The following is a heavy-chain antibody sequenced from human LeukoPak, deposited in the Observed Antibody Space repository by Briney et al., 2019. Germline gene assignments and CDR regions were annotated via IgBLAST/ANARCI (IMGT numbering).Heavy chain of an antibody. CDR2: MSRKGGST. D-gene: IGHD3-22*01. Sequence: GGSLRLSCSASGFTFSSYAMHWVRQAPGKGLEYVSSMSRKGGSTYYADSVKGRFTISRANSKNTLYLQMSSLRAEDTAVYYCVKDLYYDSSGYYYWGQGTLVTVSS. J-gene: IGHJ4*02. CDR3: VKDLYYDSSGYYY. V-gene: IGHV3-64D*09. CDR1: GFTFSSYA.